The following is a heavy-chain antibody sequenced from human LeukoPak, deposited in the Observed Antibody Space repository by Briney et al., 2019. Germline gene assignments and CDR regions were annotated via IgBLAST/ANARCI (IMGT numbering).Heavy chain of an antibody. CDR3: AKGPYYYDGSGYYYNAFDI. V-gene: IGHV3-53*01. D-gene: IGHD3-22*01. CDR2: IYSGGNT. J-gene: IGHJ3*02. CDR1: GFSVSSNY. Sequence: QPGGSLRLSCAASGFSVSSNYMNWVRQAPGKGLEWVSVIYSGGNTYYADSVKGRFTVSRDNSKSTLYLQMYGLRAEDTAVYYCAKGPYYYDGSGYYYNAFDIWGQGTMVTVSS.